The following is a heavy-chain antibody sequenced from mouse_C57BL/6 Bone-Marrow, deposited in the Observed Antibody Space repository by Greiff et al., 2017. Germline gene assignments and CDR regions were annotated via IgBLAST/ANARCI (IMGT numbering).Heavy chain of an antibody. D-gene: IGHD2-10*02. CDR1: GFNIKDYY. CDR3: LPSSYWYFDV. V-gene: IGHV14-1*01. Sequence: VQLQQSGAELVRPGASVKLSCTASGFNIKDYYMHWVKQTPEQGLEWIGRIDPEDGDTEYAPEFQGKATMTADTSSNTAYLQLSSLTSEDTAVYYCLPSSYWYFDVWGTGTTVTVSS. J-gene: IGHJ1*03. CDR2: IDPEDGDT.